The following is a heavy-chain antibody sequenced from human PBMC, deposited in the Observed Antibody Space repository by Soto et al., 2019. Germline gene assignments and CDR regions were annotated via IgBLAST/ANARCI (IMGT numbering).Heavy chain of an antibody. CDR1: GFTFSYYS. Sequence: PGGSLTLPCSASGFTFSYYSMNWVRQAPGKGLEWVSYTSSSSTIYYADSVKGRFTISRDNAKESLYLQMNSLRAEDTAVYYCARSIAAAKDVFDIWGQGTMVTVSS. CDR3: ARSIAAAKDVFDI. D-gene: IGHD6-13*01. CDR2: TSSSSTI. J-gene: IGHJ3*02. V-gene: IGHV3-48*01.